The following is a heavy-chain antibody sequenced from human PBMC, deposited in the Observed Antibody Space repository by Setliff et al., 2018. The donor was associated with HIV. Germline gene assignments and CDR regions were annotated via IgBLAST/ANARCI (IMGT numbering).Heavy chain of an antibody. CDR3: ARVRLYNTALDY. J-gene: IGHJ4*02. D-gene: IGHD3-3*01. CDR2: ISGSGAST. Sequence: GGSLRLSCAASGFTFSSCAMSWVRQAPGKGLEWVLVISGSGASTYYADSVKGRFTISRDNSKNTLYLQMSSLRAEDTAVYYCARVRLYNTALDYWGQGTLVTVSS. V-gene: IGHV3-23*01. CDR1: GFTFSSCA.